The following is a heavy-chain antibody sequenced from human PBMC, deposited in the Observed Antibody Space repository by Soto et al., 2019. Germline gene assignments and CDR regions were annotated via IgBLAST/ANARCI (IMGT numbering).Heavy chain of an antibody. CDR3: ARPEGYCSSTSCYLGGAFDI. V-gene: IGHV4-30-2*01. CDR1: GGSISSGRSS. J-gene: IGHJ3*02. D-gene: IGHD2-2*01. CDR2: ISHSGST. Sequence: PSETLSLTCSVSGGSISSGRSSWNWIRQPPGKGLEWIAYISHSGSTYYTPSLKSRVTISVDRSKNQFSLKLSSVTAADTAVYYCARPEGYCSSTSCYLGGAFDIWGQGTMVTV.